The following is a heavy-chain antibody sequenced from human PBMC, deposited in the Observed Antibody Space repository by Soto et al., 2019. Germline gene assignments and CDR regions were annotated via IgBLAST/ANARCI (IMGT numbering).Heavy chain of an antibody. CDR1: GFTFSSYA. J-gene: IGHJ4*02. D-gene: IGHD1-26*01. CDR3: ARTGDSGSYYYFDY. Sequence: QVQLVESGGGVVQPGRSLSLSCAASGFTFSSYAMHWVRQAPGKGLEWVAVISYDGSNKYYADSVKGRFTISRDNSKNTLYLQMNSLRAEDTAVYYCARTGDSGSYYYFDYWGQGTLVTVSS. V-gene: IGHV3-30-3*01. CDR2: ISYDGSNK.